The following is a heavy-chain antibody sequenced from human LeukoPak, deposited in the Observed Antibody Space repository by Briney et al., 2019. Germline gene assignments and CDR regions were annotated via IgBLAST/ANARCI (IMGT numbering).Heavy chain of an antibody. J-gene: IGHJ6*03. Sequence: TGGSLRLSCAASGFTFSSYSMNWVRQAPGKGLEWVSSISRSSSYIYYADSVKGRFTISRDNAKNSLYLQMNSLSAEDTAVYYCARDQTAAAGYYYYYYMDVWGKGTTVTVSS. CDR3: ARDQTAAAGYYYYYYMDV. D-gene: IGHD6-13*01. V-gene: IGHV3-21*01. CDR2: ISRSSSYI. CDR1: GFTFSSYS.